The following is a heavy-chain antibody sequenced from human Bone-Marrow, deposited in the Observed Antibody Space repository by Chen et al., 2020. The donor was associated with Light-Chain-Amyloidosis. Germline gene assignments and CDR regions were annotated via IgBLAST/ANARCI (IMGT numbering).Heavy chain of an antibody. CDR1: GYTFPNYW. Sequence: EVQLGQSGPEVKKPGESLKISCKGDGYTFPNYWIGWVRQMTGKGLEWMGVFYPDDSDARYSPSFETQFTTSAVKSITTAYLQWRSLKASDTAMYYCARRSDGYNFDYWCQGTLVTVSS. V-gene: IGHV5-51*01. D-gene: IGHD5-12*01. CDR3: ARRSDGYNFDY. J-gene: IGHJ4*02. CDR2: FYPDDSDA.